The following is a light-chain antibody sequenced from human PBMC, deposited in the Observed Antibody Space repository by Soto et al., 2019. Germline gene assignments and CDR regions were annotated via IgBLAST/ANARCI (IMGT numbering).Light chain of an antibody. V-gene: IGKV3-11*01. CDR2: GAS. J-gene: IGKJ1*01. Sequence: EIVMAQSPATLSVSAVERATLSCMASQSVSSNLACHQQKPGQAPRLITYGASTRATGIPARFSGSGSGTDFTLTISSLEPEDFAVYYCQQRSNWPRTFGQGTKVDIK. CDR1: QSVSSN. CDR3: QQRSNWPRT.